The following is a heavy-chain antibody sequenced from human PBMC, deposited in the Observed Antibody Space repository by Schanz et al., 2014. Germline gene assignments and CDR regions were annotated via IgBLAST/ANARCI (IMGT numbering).Heavy chain of an antibody. D-gene: IGHD3-3*01. Sequence: VQLLQSGGALVQPGGSLRLSCSASGFTFSTYAMSWARQTPGKGLEWVSSITTGGNTYYRDSVKGRFIVSRDNSKNTLYLEMNRLRVDDTAVYYCARQPGRITVSGVVSNWFDPWGQGTLVTVSS. CDR3: ARQPGRITVSGVVSNWFDP. CDR1: GFTFSTYA. CDR2: ITTGGNT. J-gene: IGHJ5*02. V-gene: IGHV3-23*01.